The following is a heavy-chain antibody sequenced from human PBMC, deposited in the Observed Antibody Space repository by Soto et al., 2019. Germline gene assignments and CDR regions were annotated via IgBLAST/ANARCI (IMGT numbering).Heavy chain of an antibody. V-gene: IGHV3-11*06. D-gene: IGHD5-18*01. Sequence: LRLSCAASGFTFSDYYMSWIRQAPGKGLEWVSYISSSSSYTNYADSVKGRFTISRDNAKNSLYLQMNSLRAEDTAVYYCARWRYSYGPADRYFDYWGQGTLVTVSS. CDR1: GFTFSDYY. CDR3: ARWRYSYGPADRYFDY. CDR2: ISSSSSYT. J-gene: IGHJ4*02.